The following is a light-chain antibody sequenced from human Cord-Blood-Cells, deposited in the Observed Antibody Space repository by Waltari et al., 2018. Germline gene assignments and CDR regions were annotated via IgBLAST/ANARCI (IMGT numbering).Light chain of an antibody. CDR3: MQALQTRT. V-gene: IGKV2-28*01. Sequence: DIVMTQSPLSLPVTPGEPASIPCRSSQSLLHSNGYNYLDWYLQKPVQSTQLLIYLGSNRASGVPDRFSGSGSGTDFTLKISRVEAEDVGVYYCMQALQTRTFGQGTKLEIK. CDR2: LGS. J-gene: IGKJ2*01. CDR1: QSLLHSNGYNY.